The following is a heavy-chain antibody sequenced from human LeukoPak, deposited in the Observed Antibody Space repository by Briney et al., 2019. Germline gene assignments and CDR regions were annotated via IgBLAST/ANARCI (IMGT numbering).Heavy chain of an antibody. Sequence: KTGGSLRLSCAASGFTFSSYAMSWVRQAPGKGLEWVSSISSSSSYIYYADSVKGRFTISRDNAKNSLYLQMNSLRAEDTAVYYCARMVPAASVDYWGQGTLVTVSS. CDR2: ISSSSSYI. V-gene: IGHV3-21*01. CDR1: GFTFSSYA. CDR3: ARMVPAASVDY. D-gene: IGHD2-2*01. J-gene: IGHJ4*02.